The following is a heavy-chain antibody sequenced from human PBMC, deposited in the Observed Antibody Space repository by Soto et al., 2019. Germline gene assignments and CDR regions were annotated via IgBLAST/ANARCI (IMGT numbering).Heavy chain of an antibody. V-gene: IGHV3-64*04. CDR3: ARDQVGDTAMGTPPSLYYYGMDV. CDR2: ISSNGGNT. D-gene: IGHD5-18*01. CDR1: GFTFSSYA. Sequence: GGSLRLSCAASGFTFSSYAMHWVRQAPGKGLEYVSAISSNGGNTYYADSVKGRFTISRDNSKNTLYLQMNSLRAEDTAVYYCARDQVGDTAMGTPPSLYYYGMDVWGQGTTVTVSS. J-gene: IGHJ6*02.